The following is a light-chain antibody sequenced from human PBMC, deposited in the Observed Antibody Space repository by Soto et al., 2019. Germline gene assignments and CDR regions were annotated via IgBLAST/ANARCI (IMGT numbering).Light chain of an antibody. V-gene: IGKV3-20*01. CDR1: ETVSSSF. Sequence: EIVLTQSPGILSLSPGERATLSCRASETVSSSFLAWYQQKHGQAPRLLMYGASRRATGIPDRFSGSGSGTDFTLTIARLEPEDFAVYHCHYYGKSPPFIFGQGTKLEIK. J-gene: IGKJ2*01. CDR3: HYYGKSPPFI. CDR2: GAS.